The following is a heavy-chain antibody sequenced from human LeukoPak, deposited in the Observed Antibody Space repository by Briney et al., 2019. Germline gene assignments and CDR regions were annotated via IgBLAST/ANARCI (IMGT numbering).Heavy chain of an antibody. V-gene: IGHV4-59*08. CDR3: ARLEKYYYDSSGYYPY. D-gene: IGHD3-22*01. Sequence: PSETLSLTCTVSGGSISDYYWSWIRQPPGKGLERIGYIYYSGSTNYNPSLKSRVTISIDTSKNHFSLKLSSVTAADTAVYYCARLEKYYYDSSGYYPYWGQGTLVTVSS. CDR2: IYYSGST. CDR1: GGSISDYY. J-gene: IGHJ4*02.